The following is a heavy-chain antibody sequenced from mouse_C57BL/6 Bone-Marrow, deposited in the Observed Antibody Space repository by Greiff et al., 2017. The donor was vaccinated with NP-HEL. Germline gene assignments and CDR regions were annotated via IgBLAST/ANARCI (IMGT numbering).Heavy chain of an antibody. CDR2: IYPGGGYT. CDR1: GYTFTNYW. J-gene: IGHJ3*01. CDR3: ARYDYGYRFAY. V-gene: IGHV1-63*01. Sequence: QVQLQQSGAELVRPGTSVKMSCKASGYTFTNYWIGWAKQRPGHGLEWIGDIYPGGGYTNYNEKFKGKATLTADKSSSTAYMQFSSLTSEDSAIYYCARYDYGYRFAYWGQGTLVTVSA. D-gene: IGHD2-2*01.